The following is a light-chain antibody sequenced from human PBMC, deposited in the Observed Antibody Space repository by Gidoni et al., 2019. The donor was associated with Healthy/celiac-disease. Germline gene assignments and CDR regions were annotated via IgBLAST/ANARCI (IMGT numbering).Light chain of an antibody. CDR2: DAS. J-gene: IGKJ3*01. Sequence: EIVLTQSPATLSLSPGERANLSCRASQSVSSYLAWYQQKPGQAPRLLIYDASNSATGIPARFSGSGSGTDFTLTISSLEPEDFAVYYCQQRSNWPPLFTFGPGTKVEIK. V-gene: IGKV3-11*01. CDR3: QQRSNWPPLFT. CDR1: QSVSSY.